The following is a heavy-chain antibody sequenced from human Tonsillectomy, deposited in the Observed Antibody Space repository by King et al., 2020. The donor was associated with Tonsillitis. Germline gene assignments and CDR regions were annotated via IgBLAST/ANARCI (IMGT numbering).Heavy chain of an antibody. V-gene: IGHV4-39*01. Sequence: QLQESGPGLVKPSETLSLTCTVSGASVSSRSNFWAWIRQPPGKGLEWIGNVYYGGSTHYSPSLKSRVSMSVDTSKNQLSLKLNSATAADTAVYYCARLQHPGDYYYHYVDVWGKGTTVTVSS. CDR2: VYYGGST. CDR1: GASVSSRSNF. J-gene: IGHJ6*03. CDR3: ARLQHPGDYYYHYVDV.